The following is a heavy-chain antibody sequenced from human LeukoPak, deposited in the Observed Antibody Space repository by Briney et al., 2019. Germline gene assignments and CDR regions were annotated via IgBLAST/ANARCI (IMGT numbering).Heavy chain of an antibody. Sequence: PGGSLRLSCAASGFTFSSYAMHWVRQAPGKGLEWVAVISYDGSNKYYADSVKGRFTISRDNSKNTLYLQMNSLRAEDTAVYYCAKATRATATVSSDFWGQGTLVTVSS. CDR3: AKATRATATVSSDF. V-gene: IGHV3-30-3*01. CDR1: GFTFSSYA. D-gene: IGHD5-18*01. J-gene: IGHJ4*02. CDR2: ISYDGSNK.